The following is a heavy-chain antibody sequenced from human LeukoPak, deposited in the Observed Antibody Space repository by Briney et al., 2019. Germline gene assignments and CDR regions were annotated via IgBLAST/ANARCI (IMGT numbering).Heavy chain of an antibody. J-gene: IGHJ5*02. CDR1: GYTFTGYY. V-gene: IGHV1-2*02. Sequence: ASVKVSCKASGYTFTGYYMHWVRQAPGQGLEWMGWINPNSGGTNYAQKFQGRVTMTRDTSISTAYMELSRLRSDDTAVYYCARDFFGQLLVQNLNWFDPWGQGTLVTVSS. D-gene: IGHD6-19*01. CDR3: ARDFFGQLLVQNLNWFDP. CDR2: INPNSGGT.